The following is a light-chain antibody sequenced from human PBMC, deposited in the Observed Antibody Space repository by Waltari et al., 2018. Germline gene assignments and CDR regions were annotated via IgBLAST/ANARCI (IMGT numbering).Light chain of an antibody. J-gene: IGLJ2*01. CDR1: KSNIGGYP. V-gene: IGLV1-44*01. CDR2: DDS. CDR3: STWDDTLTSLV. Sequence: SVLTQSPSASAAPGQRVTISCSGSKSNIGGYPANWYQQVPGAAPKILIYDDSKRPSGVPDRLSASRTGTSASLAISGLQSEDEGDYFCSTWDDTLTSLVFGGGTKVTVL.